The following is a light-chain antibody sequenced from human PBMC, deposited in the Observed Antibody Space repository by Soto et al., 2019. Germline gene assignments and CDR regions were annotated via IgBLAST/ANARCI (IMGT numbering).Light chain of an antibody. CDR1: QSVSSTF. J-gene: IGKJ1*01. V-gene: IGKV3-20*01. CDR2: GAS. Sequence: EIVLTQSPGSLSLSPGERATLSCRASQSVSSTFFAWYQQRPGQAPRLLMYGASSRATGIPERFSSSGSGTDFTLTISRLEPEDFAVYYCQQFDSSVTFGQGNKVEIK. CDR3: QQFDSSVT.